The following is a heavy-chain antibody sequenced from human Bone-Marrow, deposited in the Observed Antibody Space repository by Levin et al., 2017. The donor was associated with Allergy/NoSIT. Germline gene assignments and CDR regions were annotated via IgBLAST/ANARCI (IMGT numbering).Heavy chain of an antibody. V-gene: IGHV3-73*01. CDR2: IRSKANSYAT. D-gene: IGHD3-22*01. J-gene: IGHJ4*02. Sequence: GESLKISCAASGFTFSGSAMHWVRQASGKGLEWVGRIRSKANSYATAYAASVKGRFTISRDDSKNTAYLQMNSLKTEDTAVYYCTRDSSGYYWGQGTLVTVSS. CDR3: TRDSSGYY. CDR1: GFTFSGSA.